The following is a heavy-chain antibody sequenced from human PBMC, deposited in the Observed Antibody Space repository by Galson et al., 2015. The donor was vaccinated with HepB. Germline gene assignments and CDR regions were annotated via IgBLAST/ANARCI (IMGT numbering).Heavy chain of an antibody. Sequence: SLRLSCAASGFTFSNAWMNWVRQAPGKGLEWVGRIKSKTDGGTTDYAAPVKGRFTISRDDSKNTLYLQMNSLKTEDTAVYYCGGVYYYDSSGYYWGGDFDYWGQGALVTVSS. CDR2: IKSKTDGGTT. CDR1: GFTFSNAW. V-gene: IGHV3-15*07. J-gene: IGHJ4*02. D-gene: IGHD3-22*01. CDR3: GGVYYYDSSGYYWGGDFDY.